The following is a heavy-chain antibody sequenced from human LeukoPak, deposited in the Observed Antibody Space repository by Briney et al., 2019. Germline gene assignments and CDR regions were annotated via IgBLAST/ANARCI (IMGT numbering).Heavy chain of an antibody. CDR2: ISGSGGST. Sequence: GGSLRLSCAASGFTFSSYAMSWVRQAPGKGLEWVSAISGSGGSTYYADSVKGRFTISRDNSKNTLYLQMNSLRAEDTAVYYCAKDSTAYSSGWHYFGYWGQGTLVTVSS. CDR3: AKDSTAYSSGWHYFGY. CDR1: GFTFSSYA. V-gene: IGHV3-23*01. D-gene: IGHD6-19*01. J-gene: IGHJ4*02.